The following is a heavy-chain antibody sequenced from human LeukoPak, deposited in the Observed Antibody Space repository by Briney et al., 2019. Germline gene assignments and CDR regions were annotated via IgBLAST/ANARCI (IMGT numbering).Heavy chain of an antibody. Sequence: GGSLRLSCAASGFTFSYYAMTWVRQAPGKGLEWVSALYGSGGVTFYADSVKGRFTISRDDSKNTLYLQMNSLRAEDTAVYHCAKQYISGWYELDYWGQGTLVTVSS. CDR1: GFTFSYYA. D-gene: IGHD6-19*01. CDR3: AKQYISGWYELDY. CDR2: LYGSGGVT. V-gene: IGHV3-23*01. J-gene: IGHJ4*02.